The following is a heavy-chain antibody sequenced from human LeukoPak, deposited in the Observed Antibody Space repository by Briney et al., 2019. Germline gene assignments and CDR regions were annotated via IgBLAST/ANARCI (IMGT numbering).Heavy chain of an antibody. J-gene: IGHJ4*02. Sequence: PGGSLRLSCAASGFTFSTYAMTWVRQAPGKGLEWVSGITDSGGTTYYADSVKGRFTISRDNSKNTLYLQMNSLRAEDTALYYCAKGRYYDSSGYCLLEYWGQGTLVTVSS. D-gene: IGHD3-22*01. V-gene: IGHV3-23*01. CDR3: AKGRYYDSSGYCLLEY. CDR2: ITDSGGTT. CDR1: GFTFSTYA.